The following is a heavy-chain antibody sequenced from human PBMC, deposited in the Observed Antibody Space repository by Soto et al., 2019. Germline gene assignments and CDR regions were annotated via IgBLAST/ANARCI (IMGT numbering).Heavy chain of an antibody. J-gene: IGHJ6*02. CDR2: IFYSGST. CDR1: GCSISSSSYY. CDR3: ARHLTYCSAGSCYSDFPYYGMDV. V-gene: IGHV4-39*01. Sequence: SETLSLTCTVSGCSISSSSYYWGWIRQPPGKGLEWIGSIFYSGSTYYNPSLKSRVTISVDTSKNQFSLKLSSVTAADTAVYYCARHLTYCSAGSCYSDFPYYGMDVWGQGTTVT. D-gene: IGHD2-15*01.